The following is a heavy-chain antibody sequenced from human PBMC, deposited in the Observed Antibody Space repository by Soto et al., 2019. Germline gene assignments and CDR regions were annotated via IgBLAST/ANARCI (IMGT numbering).Heavy chain of an antibody. D-gene: IGHD3-9*01. J-gene: IGHJ4*02. CDR3: AIQPRLRYFDWGDSFTDY. CDR1: GGSISSSSYY. Sequence: SETLSLTCTVSGGSISSSSYYWGWIRQPPGKGLEWIGSIYYSGSTYYNPSLKSRVTISVDTSKNQFSLKLSSVTAADTAVYYCAIQPRLRYFDWGDSFTDYWGQGTLVTVSS. V-gene: IGHV4-39*01. CDR2: IYYSGST.